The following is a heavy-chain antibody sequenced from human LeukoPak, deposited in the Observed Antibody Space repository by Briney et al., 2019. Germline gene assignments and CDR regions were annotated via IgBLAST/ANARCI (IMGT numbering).Heavy chain of an antibody. CDR2: INPNSGGT. J-gene: IGHJ4*02. CDR1: GYTFTGYY. Sequence: ASVKVSCKASGYTFTGYYMHWVRQAPGQGLEWMGWINPNSGGTNYAQKFQGRVTMTRDTSISTAYMELSRLRSDDTAVYYCARGGHDFWSGYPFDYWGQGTLVTVSS. CDR3: ARGGHDFWSGYPFDY. V-gene: IGHV1-2*02. D-gene: IGHD3-3*01.